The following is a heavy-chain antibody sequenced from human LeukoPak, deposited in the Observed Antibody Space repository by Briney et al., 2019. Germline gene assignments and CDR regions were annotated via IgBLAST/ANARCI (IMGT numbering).Heavy chain of an antibody. V-gene: IGHV1-18*01. J-gene: IGHJ4*02. CDR1: GYTFTSYG. CDR2: ISAYNGNT. Sequence: GASVKVSCKASGYTFTSYGISWVRQAPGQGLERMGWISAYNGNTNYAQKLQGRVTMTTDTSTSTAYMELRSLRSDDTAVYYCARGYYYGSGSYYNVVGEFDYWGQGTLVTVSS. CDR3: ARGYYYGSGSYYNVVGEFDY. D-gene: IGHD3-10*01.